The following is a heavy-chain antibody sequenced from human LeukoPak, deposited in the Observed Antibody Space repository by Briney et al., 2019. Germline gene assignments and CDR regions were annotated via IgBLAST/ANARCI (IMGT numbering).Heavy chain of an antibody. V-gene: IGHV4-38-2*02. CDR1: GYSVNTGYY. CDR3: ARDSRWRRGSWSFDY. Sequence: PSETLSLTCTVSGYSVNTGYYWAWIRQPRGKGLEWIGSISHSGSTYYNPSLKSRVTISVDTSKNQFSLKLSSVTAADTAVYYCARDSRWRRGSWSFDYWGQGTLVTVSS. J-gene: IGHJ4*02. CDR2: ISHSGST. D-gene: IGHD5-24*01.